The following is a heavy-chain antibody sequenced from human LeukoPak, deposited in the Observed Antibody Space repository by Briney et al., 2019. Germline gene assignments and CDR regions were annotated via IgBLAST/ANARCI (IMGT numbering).Heavy chain of an antibody. D-gene: IGHD2-2*01. CDR1: GFTFNTYG. CDR2: IRFDGSNK. CDR3: AKERRQLREAFDY. Sequence: PGGSLRLSCAASGFTFNTYGMHWVRQAPGKGLEWVAFIRFDGSNKYYGDSVKGRFTISRDTSKNMLYLQVNSLRVEDTAVYYCAKERRQLREAFDYWGPGTLVTVSS. J-gene: IGHJ4*02. V-gene: IGHV3-30*02.